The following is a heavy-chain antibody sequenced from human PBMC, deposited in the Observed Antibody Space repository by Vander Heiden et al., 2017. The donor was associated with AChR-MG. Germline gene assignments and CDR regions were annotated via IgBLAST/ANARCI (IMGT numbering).Heavy chain of an antibody. CDR3: AREGLPSDLRIWHFDL. CDR2: IFSGGPT. D-gene: IGHD4-17*01. Sequence: QLVESGGGLIQPGGSLRISCAASGFNVRNNYMSWVRQAPGKGLEWVSVIFSGGPTYYADSVKGRFAISRDNSKNTVYLQMNSLRVEDTATYYCAREGLPSDLRIWHFDLWGRGTRVTVSS. J-gene: IGHJ2*01. CDR1: GFNVRNNY. V-gene: IGHV3-53*01.